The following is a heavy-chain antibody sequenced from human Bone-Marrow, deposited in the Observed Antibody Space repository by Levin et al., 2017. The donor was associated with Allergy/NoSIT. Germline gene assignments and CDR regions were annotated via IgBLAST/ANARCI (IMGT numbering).Heavy chain of an antibody. J-gene: IGHJ4*02. D-gene: IGHD4-17*01. V-gene: IGHV3-11*01. CDR3: ATYFRDYYCFGS. CDR1: GFTFSDYY. Sequence: GESLRISCAASGFTFSDYYMSWVRQAPGKGLEWVSYISPATSTIVYADSVKGRFTISRDNAKNSLFLQITSLRAEDTAVYYCATYFRDYYCFGSWGQGTLVTVSS. CDR2: ISPATSTI.